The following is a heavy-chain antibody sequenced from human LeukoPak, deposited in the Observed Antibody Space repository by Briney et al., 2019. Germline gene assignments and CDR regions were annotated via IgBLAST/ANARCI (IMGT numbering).Heavy chain of an antibody. CDR1: GFTFDDYA. J-gene: IGHJ4*02. D-gene: IGHD1-26*01. CDR2: ISWKSRAL. V-gene: IGHV3-9*01. CDR3: VKDAYSENYGYGDY. Sequence: AGGSLRLSCAASGFTFDDYAIHWVRQAPGKGLEWVSGISWKSRALDYADSVKGRFTISRDNAKSSLYLQMNSLRAEDTALYYCVKDAYSENYGYGDYWGQGTLVTVSS.